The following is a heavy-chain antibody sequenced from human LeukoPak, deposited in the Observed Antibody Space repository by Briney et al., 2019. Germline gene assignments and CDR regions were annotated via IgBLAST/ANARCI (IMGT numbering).Heavy chain of an antibody. CDR1: GGSINSGDYY. J-gene: IGHJ4*02. D-gene: IGHD3-10*01. V-gene: IGHV4-30-4*08. Sequence: PSETLSLTCAVSGGSINSGDYYWSWIRQPPGKGLEWIGCIYSSGGTYYNPSLKSRVAIFVDTSKKRFSLKLNSVTAADAAVYYCARVSGYYGVGSYYFDSWGQGILVSVSS. CDR2: IYSSGGT. CDR3: ARVSGYYGVGSYYFDS.